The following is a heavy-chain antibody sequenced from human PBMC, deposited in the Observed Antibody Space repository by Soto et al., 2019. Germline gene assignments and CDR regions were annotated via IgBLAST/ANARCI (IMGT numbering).Heavy chain of an antibody. D-gene: IGHD6-6*01. V-gene: IGHV1-18*01. CDR2: ISAYNGST. Sequence: ASVKVSCKASGYTFTSYGISWVRQAPGQGLEWMGWISAYNGSTNYAQKLQGRVTMTTDTSTSTAYMELRSLRSDDTAVYYCARARYGYSSSSLTYYGMDVWGQGTTVTVSS. CDR3: ARARYGYSSSSLTYYGMDV. J-gene: IGHJ6*02. CDR1: GYTFTSYG.